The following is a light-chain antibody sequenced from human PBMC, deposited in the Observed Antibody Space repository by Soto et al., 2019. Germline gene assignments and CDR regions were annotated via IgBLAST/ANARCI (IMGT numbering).Light chain of an antibody. CDR3: SSYTSSSTGV. CDR1: SSDVGGYNY. V-gene: IGLV2-14*01. CDR2: DVS. Sequence: QSALTQPASVSGSPGQSITISCTGTSSDVGGYNYVSWYQQHPGKAPKIMIYDVSNRHSGVSDRVSGSKSGNTAFLTFSGPQAEDEADYYCSSYTSSSTGVFVGGTKVTLL. J-gene: IGLJ2*01.